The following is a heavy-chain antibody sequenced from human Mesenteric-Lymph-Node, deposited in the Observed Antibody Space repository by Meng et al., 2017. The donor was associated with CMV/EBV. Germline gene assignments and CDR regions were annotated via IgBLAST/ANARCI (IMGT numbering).Heavy chain of an antibody. CDR1: GFTFSSYE. CDR3: ARAGVYGSGLAY. V-gene: IGHV3-21*06. D-gene: IGHD6-19*01. J-gene: IGHJ4*01. Sequence: GESLKISCAASGFTFSSYEMNWVRQAPGKGLEWVSSITSDSTYIFYADSVKGRFTISRDNAKNSLYLQMNSLRAEDTAVYYCARAGVYGSGLAYWGQGTLVTVSS. CDR2: ITSDSTYI.